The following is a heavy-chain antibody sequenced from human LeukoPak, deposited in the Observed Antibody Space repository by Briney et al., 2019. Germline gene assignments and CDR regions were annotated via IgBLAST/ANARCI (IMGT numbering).Heavy chain of an antibody. J-gene: IGHJ4*02. D-gene: IGHD6-19*01. Sequence: PSETLSLTCTVSGGSISSYYWSWIRQPPGKGLEWIGFFYNSGSTNYNPSLKSRVTISVDTSKNQFSLKLSSVTAADTAVYYRARGGGGEYSSGWYDYWGQGTLVTVSS. CDR2: FYNSGST. V-gene: IGHV4-59*01. CDR1: GGSISSYY. CDR3: ARGGGGEYSSGWYDY.